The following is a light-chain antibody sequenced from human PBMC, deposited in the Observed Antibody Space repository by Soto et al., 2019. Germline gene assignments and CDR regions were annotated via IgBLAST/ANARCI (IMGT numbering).Light chain of an antibody. CDR1: QSVSNN. CDR3: QQYNYWPPWT. Sequence: EIEMTQSPATLSVSPGERATLSCRASQSVSNNLAWYQQKPGQAHRLLIYGASTRATGIPARFSGSGSGTEFTLTISSLQSEDFAVYYCQQYNYWPPWTFGQGTKVEIK. V-gene: IGKV3-15*01. J-gene: IGKJ1*01. CDR2: GAS.